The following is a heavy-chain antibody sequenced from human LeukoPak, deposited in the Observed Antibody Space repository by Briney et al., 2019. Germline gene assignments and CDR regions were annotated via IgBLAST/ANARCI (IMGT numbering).Heavy chain of an antibody. V-gene: IGHV4-4*07. Sequence: PSETLSLTCNVSGFSISSGYYWGWIRQPAGKGLEWIGRIYTSGSTNYNPSLKSRVTMSVDTSKNQFSLRLSSVTAADTAVYYCARVTGYMIEDYFDYWGQGTLVTVSS. J-gene: IGHJ4*02. CDR3: ARVTGYMIEDYFDY. CDR2: IYTSGST. CDR1: GFSISSGYY. D-gene: IGHD3-22*01.